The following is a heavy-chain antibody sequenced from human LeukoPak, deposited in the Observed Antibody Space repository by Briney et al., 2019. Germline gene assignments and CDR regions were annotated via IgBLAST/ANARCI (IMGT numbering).Heavy chain of an antibody. CDR1: GGSISSYY. D-gene: IGHD6-6*01. Sequence: SETLSLTCAVSGGSISSYYWSWIRQPPGKGLEWIGYIYYSGSTNYNPSLKSRVTISVDTSKNQFSLKLSSVTAADTAVYYCARDGDGAARPGDWFDPWGQGTLVTVSS. CDR2: IYYSGST. CDR3: ARDGDGAARPGDWFDP. J-gene: IGHJ5*02. V-gene: IGHV4-59*01.